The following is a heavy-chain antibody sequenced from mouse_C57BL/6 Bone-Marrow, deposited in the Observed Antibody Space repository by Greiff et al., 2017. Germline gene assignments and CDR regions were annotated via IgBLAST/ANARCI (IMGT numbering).Heavy chain of an antibody. Sequence: VQLQQSGAELARPGASVTLSCKASGYTFTSYGISWVKQRTGQGLEWIGEIYPRSGNTYYNEKFKGKATLTADKSSSTAYMELRLLTSEDSAVYSCASSEFYSSSYRYWGQGTTLTVSS. V-gene: IGHV1-81*01. CDR3: ASSEFYSSSYRY. CDR1: GYTFTSYG. J-gene: IGHJ2*01. CDR2: IYPRSGNT. D-gene: IGHD1-1*01.